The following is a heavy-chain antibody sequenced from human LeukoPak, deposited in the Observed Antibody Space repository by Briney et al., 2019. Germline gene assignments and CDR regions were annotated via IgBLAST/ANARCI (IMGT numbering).Heavy chain of an antibody. V-gene: IGHV3-23*01. J-gene: IGHJ4*02. CDR1: GFIFSTSW. CDR3: AKARGVAAAGTDFDY. D-gene: IGHD6-13*01. Sequence: GGSLRLSCTASGFIFSTSWMTWVRQAPGKGLEWVSAISGSGGSTYYADSVKGRFTISRDNSKNTLYLQMNSLRAEDTAVYYCAKARGVAAAGTDFDYWGQGTLVTVSS. CDR2: ISGSGGST.